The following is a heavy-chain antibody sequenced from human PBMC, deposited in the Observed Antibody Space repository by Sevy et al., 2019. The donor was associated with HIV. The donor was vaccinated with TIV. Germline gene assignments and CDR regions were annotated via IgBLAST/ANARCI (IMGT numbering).Heavy chain of an antibody. CDR1: GFTFSSYA. CDR3: ERDGSSGGLFLKDYYYFGMDV. J-gene: IGHJ6*02. Sequence: GRSLRLSCAASGFTFSSYAMHWVRQAPGKGLEWVAVISYDGNKKYADSVKGRFTISRDNSKNTMYLEMNSLRAGDTAVYYCERDGSSGGLFLKDYYYFGMDVWGQGTTVTVSS. CDR2: ISYDGNKK. V-gene: IGHV3-30*03. D-gene: IGHD3-16*01.